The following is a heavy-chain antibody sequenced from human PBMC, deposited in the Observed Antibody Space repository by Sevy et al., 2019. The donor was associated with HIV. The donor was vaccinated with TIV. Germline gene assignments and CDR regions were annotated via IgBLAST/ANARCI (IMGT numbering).Heavy chain of an antibody. CDR2: IIPIFGTA. V-gene: IGHV1-69*06. Sequence: ASVKVSCKASGGTFSSYAISWVRQAPGQGLEWMGGIIPIFGTANYAQTFQGRVTITADKSTSTAYMELSSLRSEDTAVYYCAGDCVRNMRAAGTCYMDVWGKGTTVTVSS. J-gene: IGHJ6*03. D-gene: IGHD6-13*01. CDR3: AGDCVRNMRAAGTCYMDV. CDR1: GGTFSSYA.